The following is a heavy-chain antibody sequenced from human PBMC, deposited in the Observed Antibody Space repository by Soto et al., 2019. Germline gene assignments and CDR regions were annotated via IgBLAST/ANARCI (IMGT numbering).Heavy chain of an antibody. CDR1: GGSIDNFY. CDR2: IYSSGST. CDR3: ARDYPYFTVTTSGGMDV. V-gene: IGHV4-59*01. Sequence: SETLSLTCTGSGGSIDNFYWSWVRQPPGKGLEWIGYIYSSGSTNYNPSLKSRVTISVDTSKNQFSLRLSSVTAADTAVYFCARDYPYFTVTTSGGMDVWGQGTTVTVSS. J-gene: IGHJ6*02. D-gene: IGHD4-17*01.